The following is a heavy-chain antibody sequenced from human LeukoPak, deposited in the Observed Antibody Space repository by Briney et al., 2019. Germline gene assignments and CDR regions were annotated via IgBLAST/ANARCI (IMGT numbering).Heavy chain of an antibody. CDR3: AKDLALAGTGGGFDD. V-gene: IGHV3-23*01. J-gene: IGHJ3*01. CDR1: GFTFTTYD. D-gene: IGHD6-19*01. CDR2: ISGGGDKS. Sequence: GGSLRFSCAASGFTFTTYDINWVRQAPGKGQEWVSGISGGGDKSFYEDSVNGRFTISRDNSKNTVSLQMSSLRAEDTAHYYCAKDLALAGTGGGFDDWGQGTRVAVSS.